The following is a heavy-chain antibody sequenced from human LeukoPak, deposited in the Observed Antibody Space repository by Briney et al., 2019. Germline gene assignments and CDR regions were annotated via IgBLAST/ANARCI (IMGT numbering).Heavy chain of an antibody. V-gene: IGHV1-2*02. J-gene: IGHJ4*01. CDR1: GYTFTGYY. D-gene: IGHD3-22*01. CDR2: INPNSGGT. Sequence: GASVKVSCKTSGYTFTGYYMDWVRQAPGQGPEWMGWINPNSGGTNYAQKFQGRVTMTRDTSICTAYMELSRLRSDDMAVYYCARDHDDSGYPLDYWGQGTLVTVSS. CDR3: ARDHDDSGYPLDY.